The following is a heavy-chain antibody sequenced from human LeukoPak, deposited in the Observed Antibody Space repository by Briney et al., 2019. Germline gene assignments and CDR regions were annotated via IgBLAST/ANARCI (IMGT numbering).Heavy chain of an antibody. CDR1: GYTFSKYD. V-gene: IGHV1-8*01. CDR3: ARRIYSSGWTDHDY. D-gene: IGHD6-19*01. CDR2: MNPDSGDT. Sequence: GASVKVSCKASGYTFSKYDITWVRQATGQGLEWMGWMNPDSGDTGYAQKFQGRVTMTRDTSITTAYMELSRLRSDDTAVYYCARRIYSSGWTDHDYWGQGTLVTVSS. J-gene: IGHJ4*02.